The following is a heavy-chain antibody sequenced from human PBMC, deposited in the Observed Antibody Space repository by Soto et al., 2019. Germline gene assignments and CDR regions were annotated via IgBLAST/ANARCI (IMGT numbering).Heavy chain of an antibody. CDR3: ARDQGLRYFDWFPEGPYYYGMDV. D-gene: IGHD3-9*01. V-gene: IGHV1-69*13. Sequence: SVKVSCKASGGTFSSYAISWVRQAPGQGLEWMGGIIPIFGTANYAQKFQGRVTITADGSTSTAYMELSSLRSEDTAVYYCARDQGLRYFDWFPEGPYYYGMDVWGQGTTVTVSS. J-gene: IGHJ6*02. CDR2: IIPIFGTA. CDR1: GGTFSSYA.